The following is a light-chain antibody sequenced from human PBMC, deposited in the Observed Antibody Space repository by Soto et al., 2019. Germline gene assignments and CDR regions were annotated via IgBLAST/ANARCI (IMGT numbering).Light chain of an antibody. CDR3: QQYYVYPT. J-gene: IGKJ1*01. V-gene: IGKV1-5*03. Sequence: DIPMTQSPSTLSASVGGTVTITCRARRSISSWLAWYQQKPGIAPKLLIYKASTLQSGVPSRFSGCGYGTDFTITISRMQPDHSAYYYCQQYYVYPTFGQGPQVEIK. CDR1: RSISSW. CDR2: KAS.